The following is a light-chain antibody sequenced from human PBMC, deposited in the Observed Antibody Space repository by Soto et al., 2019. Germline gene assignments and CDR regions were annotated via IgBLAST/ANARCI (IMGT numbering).Light chain of an antibody. V-gene: IGLV1-40*01. CDR2: DNS. Sequence: QSVLTQPPSVSGAPGQRVTISCTGRSSNIGAGYDVHWYQQLPGTAPKLLIYDNSNRPSAVPDRFSGSKSGTSASLAITGLQAEDEADYYCQSYDSSLSGYVFGTGTKLTVL. CDR3: QSYDSSLSGYV. J-gene: IGLJ1*01. CDR1: SSNIGAGYD.